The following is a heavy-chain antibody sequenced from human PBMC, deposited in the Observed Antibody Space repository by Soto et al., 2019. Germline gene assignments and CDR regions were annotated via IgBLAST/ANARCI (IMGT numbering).Heavy chain of an antibody. D-gene: IGHD3-10*01. J-gene: IGHJ1*01. CDR2: IYYSGST. Sequence: SETLSLTCTVSGGSISSSSYYWGWIRQPPGKGLEWIGSIYYSGSTYYNPSLKSRVTISVDTSKNQFSLKLSSVTAADTAVYYCARQIYGSGSYSYFQHWCQGTLVTVSS. CDR3: ARQIYGSGSYSYFQH. CDR1: GGSISSSSYY. V-gene: IGHV4-39*01.